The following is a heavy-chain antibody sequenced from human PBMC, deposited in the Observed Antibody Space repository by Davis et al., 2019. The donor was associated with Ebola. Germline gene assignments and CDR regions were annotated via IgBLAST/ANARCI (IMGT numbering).Heavy chain of an antibody. CDR1: GFTFNNYA. J-gene: IGHJ6*04. D-gene: IGHD3-10*01. Sequence: GESLKISCAASGFTFNNYAMSWVRQAPEKGLEWVSVVSAPGVVTYYADSVKGRFTISRDNSKNTLYLQMNSLRAEDTAVYYCARGVGKEKHHYYYGMDVWGKGTTVTVSS. CDR3: ARGVGKEKHHYYYGMDV. V-gene: IGHV3-23*01. CDR2: VSAPGVVT.